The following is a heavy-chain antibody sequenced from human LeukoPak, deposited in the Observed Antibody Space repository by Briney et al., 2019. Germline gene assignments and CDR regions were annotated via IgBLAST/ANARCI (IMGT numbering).Heavy chain of an antibody. Sequence: GASVKVSCKASGYTFTGYYMHWVRQAPGQGLEWMGWINPNSGGTNYAQKFQGRVTMTRDTSISTAYMELSRLRSDDTAVYYCARQGKRTFNNWFDPWGQGTLVTVSS. V-gene: IGHV1-2*02. CDR2: INPNSGGT. CDR3: ARQGKRTFNNWFDP. D-gene: IGHD3-16*01. CDR1: GYTFTGYY. J-gene: IGHJ5*02.